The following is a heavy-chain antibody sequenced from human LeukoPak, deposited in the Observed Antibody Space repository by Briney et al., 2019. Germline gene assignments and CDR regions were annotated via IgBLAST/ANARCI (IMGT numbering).Heavy chain of an antibody. J-gene: IGHJ4*02. Sequence: SETLSLTCTVSGGSISSYYWSWIRQPPGKGLEWIGYNYYSGSTNYNPSLKSRVTISVDTSKNQFSLKLSSVTAADTAVYYCARLNYDFWSGYPLPSDYWGQGTLVTVSS. CDR3: ARLNYDFWSGYPLPSDY. V-gene: IGHV4-59*01. CDR2: NYYSGST. D-gene: IGHD3-3*01. CDR1: GGSISSYY.